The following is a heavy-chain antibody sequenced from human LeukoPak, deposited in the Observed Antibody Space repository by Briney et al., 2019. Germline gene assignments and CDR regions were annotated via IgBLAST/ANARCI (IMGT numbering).Heavy chain of an antibody. CDR1: GFTFDDYA. CDR2: ISWNSGSI. CDR3: AKDSSGYYLVETGAFDI. V-gene: IGHV3-9*01. Sequence: GGSLRLSCAASGFTFDDYAMHWVRQAPGKGLEWVSGISWNSGSIVYADSVKGRFTISRDNAKNSLYLQMNSLRAEDTALYYCAKDSSGYYLVETGAFDIWGQGTMVTVSS. J-gene: IGHJ3*02. D-gene: IGHD3-22*01.